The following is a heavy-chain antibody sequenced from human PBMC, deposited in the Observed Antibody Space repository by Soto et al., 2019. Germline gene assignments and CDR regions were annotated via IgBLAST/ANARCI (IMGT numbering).Heavy chain of an antibody. CDR2: ISSSSSYI. CDR1: GFTFSSYS. Sequence: LRLSCAASGFTFSSYSMNWVRQAPGKGLEWVSSISSSSSYIYYADSVKGRFTISRDNAKNSLYLQMNSLRAEDTAVYYCARDLGELVSFDYWGQGTLVTVSS. CDR3: ARDLGELVSFDY. J-gene: IGHJ4*02. D-gene: IGHD1-26*01. V-gene: IGHV3-21*01.